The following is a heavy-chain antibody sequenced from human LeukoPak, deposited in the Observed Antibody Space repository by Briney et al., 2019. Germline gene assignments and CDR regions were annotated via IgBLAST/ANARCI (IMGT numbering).Heavy chain of an antibody. Sequence: SVKVSCKASGGTFSSYAISWVRQAPGQGLEWMGRIIPILGIANYAQKFQGRVTITADKSTSTDYMELSSLRSEDTAVYYCVRDIAASAGSFDYWGQGTLVTVSS. J-gene: IGHJ4*02. CDR1: GGTFSSYA. CDR3: VRDIAASAGSFDY. V-gene: IGHV1-69*04. D-gene: IGHD6-13*01. CDR2: IIPILGIA.